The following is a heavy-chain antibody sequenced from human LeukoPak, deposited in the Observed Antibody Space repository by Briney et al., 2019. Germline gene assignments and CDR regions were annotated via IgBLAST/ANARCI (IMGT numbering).Heavy chain of an antibody. Sequence: GRSLRLSCAASGFTFSSHAMHWVRQAPGKGLEWVAVISYDGSNKYYADSVKGRFTISRDNSKNTLYLQMNSLRAEDTAVYFCASGKYRYGDNWFDPWGQGTLVTVSS. CDR1: GFTFSSHA. V-gene: IGHV3-30*04. J-gene: IGHJ5*02. CDR3: ASGKYRYGDNWFDP. D-gene: IGHD5-18*01. CDR2: ISYDGSNK.